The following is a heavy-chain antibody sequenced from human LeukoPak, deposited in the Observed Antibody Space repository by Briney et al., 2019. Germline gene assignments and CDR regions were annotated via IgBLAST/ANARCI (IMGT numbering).Heavy chain of an antibody. J-gene: IGHJ4*02. CDR2: IHYSGSN. Sequence: SETLSLTCTVSGGSISSYYWSWIRQPPGKGLEWIGYIHYSGSNNYNPPLKSRVTISVDTSKNQSSLKLRSVTASDTAAYYCARVGEMATADYFDYWGQGTLVTVSS. CDR1: GGSISSYY. D-gene: IGHD5-24*01. CDR3: ARVGEMATADYFDY. V-gene: IGHV4-59*01.